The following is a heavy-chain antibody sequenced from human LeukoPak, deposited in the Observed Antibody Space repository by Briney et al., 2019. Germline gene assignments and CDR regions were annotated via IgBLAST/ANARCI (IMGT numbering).Heavy chain of an antibody. V-gene: IGHV1-46*01. CDR1: GYTFTSYY. J-gene: IGHJ4*02. CDR2: INPSGGST. Sequence: ASVKVSCKASGYTFTSYYMHWVRQAPGQGLEWMGIINPSGGSTSYAQKFQGRVTMTRDTSTSTVYMELSSLRSEDTAVYYCARGGELAYWGWDRQTQYYFDYWGQGTLVTVSS. CDR3: ARGGELAYWGWDRQTQYYFDY. D-gene: IGHD3-10*01.